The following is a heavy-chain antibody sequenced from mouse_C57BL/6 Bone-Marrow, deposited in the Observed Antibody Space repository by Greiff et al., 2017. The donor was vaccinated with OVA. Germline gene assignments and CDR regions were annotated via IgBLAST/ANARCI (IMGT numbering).Heavy chain of an antibody. J-gene: IGHJ3*01. CDR2: IDPNSGGT. CDR3: ASHMGFAY. D-gene: IGHD1-1*02. Sequence: VQLQQPGAELVKPGAYVNLHCNSPCYTFTSYWMHWVKQRPGRGLEWIGRIDPNSGGTKYNEKFKSKATLTVDKPSSTAYMQLSSLTSEDSAVYYCASHMGFAYWGQGTLVTVSA. CDR1: CYTFTSYW. V-gene: IGHV1-72*01.